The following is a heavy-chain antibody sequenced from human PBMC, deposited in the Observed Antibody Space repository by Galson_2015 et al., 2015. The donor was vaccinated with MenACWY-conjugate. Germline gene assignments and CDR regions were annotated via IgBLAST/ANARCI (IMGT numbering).Heavy chain of an antibody. J-gene: IGHJ4*02. CDR1: GFTFGDYA. V-gene: IGHV3-20*04. D-gene: IGHD3-16*02. CDR3: ARGMVSFGGTIVAFYFDS. CDR2: INFNGGST. Sequence: SLRLSCAASGFTFGDYAMGWVRQVSGKGLEWVAGINFNGGSTDYADSVKGRFTISRDNAKNSLYLQMNSLRAEDTALYYCARGMVSFGGTIVAFYFDSWGQGTLVTVSS.